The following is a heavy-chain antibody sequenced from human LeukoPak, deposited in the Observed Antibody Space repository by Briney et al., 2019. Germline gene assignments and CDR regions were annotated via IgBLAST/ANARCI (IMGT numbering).Heavy chain of an antibody. CDR3: AKGGRITIFGVADYYYYYMDV. CDR1: GFTFSSYG. J-gene: IGHJ6*03. V-gene: IGHV3-23*01. D-gene: IGHD3-3*01. CDR2: ISGSGGST. Sequence: GGSLRLSCAASGFTFSSYGMSWVRQAPGKGLEWVSAISGSGGSTYYADSVKGRFTISRDNSKNTLYLQMNSLRAEDTAVYYCAKGGRITIFGVADYYYYYMDVWGKGTTVTVSS.